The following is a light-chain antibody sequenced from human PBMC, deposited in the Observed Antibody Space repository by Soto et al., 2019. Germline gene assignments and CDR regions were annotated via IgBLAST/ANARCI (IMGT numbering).Light chain of an antibody. Sequence: QSALTQPASVSGSLGQSITISCTGTSSDVGVYNYVSWYQQHPDKAPKLLIFEVTNRPSGVSGRLSGSKSGITASLIIAGRQPADDAAYYCSSYSRESPVLFGGGTKLTVL. J-gene: IGLJ2*01. CDR2: EVT. CDR3: SSYSRESPVL. V-gene: IGLV2-14*01. CDR1: SSDVGVYNY.